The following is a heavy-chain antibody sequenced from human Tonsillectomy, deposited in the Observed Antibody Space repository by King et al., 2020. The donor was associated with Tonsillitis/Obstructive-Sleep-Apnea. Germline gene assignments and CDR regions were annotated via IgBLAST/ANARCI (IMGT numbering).Heavy chain of an antibody. CDR3: ARVSHYDNWNPFDY. CDR2: ISSTSSYI. CDR1: GFTFSSYS. Sequence: VQLVESGGGLVKPGGSLRLSCAASGFTFSSYSVNWVRQAPGKGLEWVSSISSTSSYIYYADSVKGRFTISRDNAKNSLYLQMNSLRAEDTAVYYCARVSHYDNWNPFDYWGQGTLVTVSS. J-gene: IGHJ4*02. V-gene: IGHV3-21*01. D-gene: IGHD1-20*01.